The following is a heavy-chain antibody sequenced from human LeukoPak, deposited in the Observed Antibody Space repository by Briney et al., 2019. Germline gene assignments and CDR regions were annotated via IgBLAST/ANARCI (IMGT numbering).Heavy chain of an antibody. J-gene: IGHJ3*02. CDR2: IYSSGST. Sequence: PSETLSLTCTVSGCSITGYHWSWIRQPPGKGLEWIGYIYSSGSTEYKPSLKSRATISADTSKNQSSLKLTSVTAADTAIYYCARRNDFDIWGQGTIVTVSS. CDR3: ARRNDFDI. V-gene: IGHV4-4*08. CDR1: GCSITGYH.